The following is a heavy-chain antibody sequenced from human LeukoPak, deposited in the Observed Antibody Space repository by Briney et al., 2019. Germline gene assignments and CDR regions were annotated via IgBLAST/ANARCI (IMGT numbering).Heavy chain of an antibody. Sequence: SESLSLTCTVSVGSISSGYYYWSWIRQTPGRGLEWIGYIYYSGSTYYNPSLKSRVTISVDTSKNQFSLKMSSVTAAETAVYYWAREEGGGGGVDYWGQGTLVTVSS. CDR3: AREEGGGGGVDY. CDR1: VGSISSGYYY. CDR2: IYYSGST. J-gene: IGHJ4*02. V-gene: IGHV4-30-4*01. D-gene: IGHD3-16*01.